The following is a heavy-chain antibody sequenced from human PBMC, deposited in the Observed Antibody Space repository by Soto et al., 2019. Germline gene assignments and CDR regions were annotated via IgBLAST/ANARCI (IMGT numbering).Heavy chain of an antibody. CDR2: IDYTGNT. Sequence: PSETLSLTCTVSGGSISSSSYYWGCIRQPPGKGLDWIASIDYTGNTFYNPSLTSRVTISVYTSKNQFSLKVTSVTAADTAVYYCARINKGYGTDSWRQGTLVTVSS. V-gene: IGHV4-39*01. D-gene: IGHD5-18*01. J-gene: IGHJ4*02. CDR3: ARINKGYGTDS. CDR1: GGSISSSSYY.